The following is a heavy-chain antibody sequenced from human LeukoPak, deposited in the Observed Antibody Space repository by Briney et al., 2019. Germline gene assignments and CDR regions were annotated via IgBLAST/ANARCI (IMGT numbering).Heavy chain of an antibody. CDR3: AREGAGGFDY. CDR1: GFTFIKYW. J-gene: IGHJ4*02. CDR2: IKQDGSEK. Sequence: GGSLRLSCGASGFTFIKYWMSWVRQAPGKGAEWVANIKQDGSEKDYVDSVKGRFTISRDNAKNSLYLQMNSLRAEDTAVYYCAREGAGGFDYWGQGTLVTVSS. V-gene: IGHV3-7*01. D-gene: IGHD1-26*01.